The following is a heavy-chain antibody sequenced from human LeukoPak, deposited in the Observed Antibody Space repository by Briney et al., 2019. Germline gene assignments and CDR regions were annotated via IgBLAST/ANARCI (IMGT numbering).Heavy chain of an antibody. D-gene: IGHD6-13*01. J-gene: IGHJ6*03. CDR3: ARGQAAGYYYYYMDV. V-gene: IGHV1-8*01. CDR1: GYTFTSYD. Sequence: ASVKVSCKASGYTFTSYDINGVRQATGQGLEWMGWMNPNSGNTGYAQKFQGRVTMTRNTSISTAYMELSSLRSEDTAVYSSARGQAAGYYYYYMDVWGKGTTVTVSS. CDR2: MNPNSGNT.